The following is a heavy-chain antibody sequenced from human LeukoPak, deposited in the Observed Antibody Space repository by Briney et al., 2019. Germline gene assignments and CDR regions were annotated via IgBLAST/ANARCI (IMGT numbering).Heavy chain of an antibody. CDR3: ASELEYCSSGSCHYFDY. J-gene: IGHJ4*02. CDR1: GFTVSSNY. CDR2: IYSGGST. D-gene: IGHD2-15*01. Sequence: GGSLRLSYAASGFTVSSNYMSWIRQAPGKGLEWVSVIYSGGSTYYADSVKGRFTISRHNSKNTLYLQMNSLRAEDTAVYYCASELEYCSSGSCHYFDYWGQGTLVTVSS. V-gene: IGHV3-53*04.